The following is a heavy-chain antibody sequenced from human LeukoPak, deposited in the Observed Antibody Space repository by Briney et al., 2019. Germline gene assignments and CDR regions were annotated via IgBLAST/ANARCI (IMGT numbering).Heavy chain of an antibody. J-gene: IGHJ4*02. Sequence: PGGSLRLSRAASGFTFTNYATGWVRQSPGKGLGGVSAISVVGVASTFYADSVKGRFTISRDNSKNTLYLQMNSLRAEDTAIYYCAKRQNSYGELGDPGSLDYWGQGTLVTVSS. D-gene: IGHD5-18*01. CDR2: ISVVGVAST. CDR3: AKRQNSYGELGDPGSLDY. V-gene: IGHV3-23*01. CDR1: GFTFTNYA.